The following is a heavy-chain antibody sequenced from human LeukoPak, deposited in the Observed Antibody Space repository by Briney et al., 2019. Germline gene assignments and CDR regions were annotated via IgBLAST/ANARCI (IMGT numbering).Heavy chain of an antibody. CDR3: ASSMAYNCLDY. CDR2: ISYDGTNK. V-gene: IGHV3-30*03. Sequence: GGSLRLSCAVSGFTFSSYGMHWVRQAPGKGLEWMAVISYDGTNKYYADSVKGRFTISRDNAKNTLYLQMNSLRPEDTAVYYCASSMAYNCLDYWGQGTLVTVSS. J-gene: IGHJ4*02. CDR1: GFTFSSYG. D-gene: IGHD5-24*01.